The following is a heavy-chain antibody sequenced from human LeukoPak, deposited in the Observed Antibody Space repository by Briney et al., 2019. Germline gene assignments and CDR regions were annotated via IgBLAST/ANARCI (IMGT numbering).Heavy chain of an antibody. D-gene: IGHD3-10*01. CDR2: INGDGSST. J-gene: IGHJ4*02. Sequence: GGSLGLSCAASGFTFTTNWMHWVRQAPEKGLEWVSRINGDGSSTTYADSVKGRFTISRDNAKNTVYLRMNSLRAEDTAVYYCAPYGSGSMSGYFDYWGQGTLVTVSS. CDR3: APYGSGSMSGYFDY. CDR1: GFTFTTNW. V-gene: IGHV3-74*01.